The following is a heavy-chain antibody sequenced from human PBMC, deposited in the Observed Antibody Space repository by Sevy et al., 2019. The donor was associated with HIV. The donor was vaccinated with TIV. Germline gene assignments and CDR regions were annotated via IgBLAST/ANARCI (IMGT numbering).Heavy chain of an antibody. CDR3: ARALAAAASS. J-gene: IGHJ5*02. CDR1: GFTFSAYW. CDR2: VNQGGSEK. D-gene: IGHD6-13*01. Sequence: GGSLRLSCAPSGFTFSAYWMHWVRQAPGKGLEWVGNVNQGGSEKYYVDSVKGRFTISRDNAKNSLFLQMNSLRAEDTAVYYCARALAAAASSWGQGALVTVSS. V-gene: IGHV3-7*01.